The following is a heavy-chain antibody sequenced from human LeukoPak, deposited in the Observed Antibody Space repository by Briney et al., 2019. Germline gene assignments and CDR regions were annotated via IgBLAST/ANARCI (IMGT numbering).Heavy chain of an antibody. D-gene: IGHD5/OR15-5a*01. CDR1: GFTFDDYA. J-gene: IGHJ5*02. CDR3: ARDVSLYDGKSGWFDP. Sequence: GGSLRLSCAASGFTFDDYAMHWVRQAPGKGLEWVSSISWYSGNIGYADSVKGRLTLSGDNSKNTLYLQMNSLSAEDTAVYYCARDVSLYDGKSGWFDPWGQGALVYV. CDR2: ISWYSGNI. V-gene: IGHV3-9*01.